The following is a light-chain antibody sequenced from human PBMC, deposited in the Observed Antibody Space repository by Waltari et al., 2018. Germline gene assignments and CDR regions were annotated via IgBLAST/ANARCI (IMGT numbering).Light chain of an antibody. CDR3: QSYDNRLSGWV. CDR2: GNN. CDR1: SSNIGAGFD. Sequence: QSVLTQPPSVSGAPGQRATIPCTGSSSNIGAGFDVHSYQQLPGTAPKLLIYGNNNRPSGVPDRFSGSKSGASASLAITGLQAEDEADYYCQSYDNRLSGWVFGGGTELAVL. V-gene: IGLV1-40*01. J-gene: IGLJ3*02.